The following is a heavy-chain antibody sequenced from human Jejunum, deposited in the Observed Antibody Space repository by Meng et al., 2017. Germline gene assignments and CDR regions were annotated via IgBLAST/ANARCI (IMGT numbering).Heavy chain of an antibody. J-gene: IGHJ4*02. CDR1: GFTVSSNY. D-gene: IGHD6-19*01. CDR3: AGDGSGWYVAY. CDR2: IYGGGNT. Sequence: AQLVGSGGGLVQPGGSLRLSCAASGFTVSSNYVNWVRQAPGKGLEWVSVIYGGGNTYYAESVKGRFTISRDNSKNTLYLQMNSLRAEDTAVYFCAGDGSGWYVAYWGQGTLVTVSS. V-gene: IGHV3-66*02.